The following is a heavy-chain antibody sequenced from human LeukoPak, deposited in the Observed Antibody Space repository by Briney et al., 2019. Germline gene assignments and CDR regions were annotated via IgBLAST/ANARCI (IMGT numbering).Heavy chain of an antibody. J-gene: IGHJ4*02. CDR1: GFTFSSYA. CDR3: ARRPYSETFYVDY. V-gene: IGHV3-64*02. Sequence: PGGSLRLSCAASGFTFSSYAMHWVRQTPGKGPEHVSAISYNGGSTYYADSVKGRFTISRDNSKNTLYLQMGSLRTGDMAIYYCARRPYSETFYVDYWGQGTLVTVSS. D-gene: IGHD1-26*01. CDR2: ISYNGGST.